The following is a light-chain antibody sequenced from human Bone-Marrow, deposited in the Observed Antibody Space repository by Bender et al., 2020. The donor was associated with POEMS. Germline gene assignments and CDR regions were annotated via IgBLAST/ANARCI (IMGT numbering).Light chain of an antibody. V-gene: IGLV2-14*01. J-gene: IGLJ2*01. Sequence: QSALTQPASVSGSPGQSITISCAGSRRDVGGYAYVSWYQQHPGKVPKLVIHEVNKRPSGVPDRFSGSKSGNTASLTISGLQPEDEADYYCCSYTSSTTLVFGGGTKVTVL. CDR2: EVN. CDR3: CSYTSSTTLV. CDR1: RRDVGGYAY.